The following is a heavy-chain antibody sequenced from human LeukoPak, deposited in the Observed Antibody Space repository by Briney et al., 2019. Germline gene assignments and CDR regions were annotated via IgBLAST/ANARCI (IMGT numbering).Heavy chain of an antibody. CDR3: ARSIMITFGGVIVYPYYYYMDV. D-gene: IGHD3-16*02. V-gene: IGHV1-69*01. CDR1: GGTFSSYA. J-gene: IGHJ6*03. CDR2: IIPIFGTE. Sequence: SVKVSCKASGGTFSSYAISWVRQAPGQGLEWMGGIIPIFGTENYAQKLQGRVTITADESTSTAYMELSSLRSEDTAVYYCARSIMITFGGVIVYPYYYYMDVWGKGTTVTISS.